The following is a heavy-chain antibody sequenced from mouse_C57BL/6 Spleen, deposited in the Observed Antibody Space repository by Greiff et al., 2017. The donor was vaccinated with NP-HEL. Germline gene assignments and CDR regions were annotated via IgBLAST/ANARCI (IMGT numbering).Heavy chain of an antibody. J-gene: IGHJ2*01. CDR1: GFTFSSYG. Sequence: EVKLMESGGDLVKPGGSLKLSCAASGFTFSSYGMSWVRQTPDKRLEWVATISSGGSYTYYPDSVKGRFAISRYNAKNTLYLQMSSLKSEDTAKYYCASHRDYDVDYWGQGTTLTVSS. CDR2: ISSGGSYT. CDR3: ASHRDYDVDY. V-gene: IGHV5-6*01. D-gene: IGHD2-4*01.